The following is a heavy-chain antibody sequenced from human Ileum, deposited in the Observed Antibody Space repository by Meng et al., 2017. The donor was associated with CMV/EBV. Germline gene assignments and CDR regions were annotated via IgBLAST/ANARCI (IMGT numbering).Heavy chain of an antibody. V-gene: IGHV5-51*01. Sequence: KGSGYSFTRYWIGWVRQMPGKGLEWMAFIYPGDSDTRYSPSFQGQVTISADRSISTAYLQWSSLRASDTAMYYCARLGDSGIYYGDYWGQGALVTVSS. D-gene: IGHD1-26*01. CDR2: IYPGDSDT. CDR1: GYSFTRYW. J-gene: IGHJ4*02. CDR3: ARLGDSGIYYGDY.